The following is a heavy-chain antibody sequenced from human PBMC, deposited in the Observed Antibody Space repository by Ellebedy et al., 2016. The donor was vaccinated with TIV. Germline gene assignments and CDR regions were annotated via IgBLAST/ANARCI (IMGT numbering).Heavy chain of an antibody. CDR1: GGSFSGYY. V-gene: IGHV4-34*01. CDR2: INHSGST. CDR3: ARVRQLWVLHYYYYYYMDV. D-gene: IGHD5-18*01. J-gene: IGHJ6*03. Sequence: GSLRLSXAVYGGSFSGYYWSWIRQPPGKGLEWIGEINHSGSTNYNPSLKSRVTISVDTSKNQFSLKLSSVTAADTAVYYCARVRQLWVLHYYYYYYMDVWGKGTTVTVSS.